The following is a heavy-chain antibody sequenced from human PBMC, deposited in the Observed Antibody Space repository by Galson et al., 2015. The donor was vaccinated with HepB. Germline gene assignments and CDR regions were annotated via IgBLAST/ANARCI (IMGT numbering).Heavy chain of an antibody. CDR2: IVVGSGNT. V-gene: IGHV1-58*01. D-gene: IGHD1-26*01. CDR3: AADAGSYLDEDAFDI. J-gene: IGHJ3*02. CDR1: GFTFTSSA. Sequence: SVKASCKASGFTFTSSAVQWVRQARGQRLEWIGWIVVGSGNTNYAQKFQERVTITRDMSTSTAYMELSSLRSEDTAVYYCAADAGSYLDEDAFDIWGQGTMVTVSS.